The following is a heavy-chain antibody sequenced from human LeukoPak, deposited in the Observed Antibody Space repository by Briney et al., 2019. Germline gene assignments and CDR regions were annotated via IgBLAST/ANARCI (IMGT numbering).Heavy chain of an antibody. CDR2: IYTIGST. CDR3: AREVYYYDSSGYDRYFDY. D-gene: IGHD3-22*01. Sequence: SETLSLTCTVSGVSISSYYWSWIRQPPGKGLEWIGYIYTIGSTNYNPSLKSRVTISVDTSKNQFSLKLSSVTAADTAVYYCAREVYYYDSSGYDRYFDYWGQGTLVTVSS. CDR1: GVSISSYY. V-gene: IGHV4-4*09. J-gene: IGHJ4*02.